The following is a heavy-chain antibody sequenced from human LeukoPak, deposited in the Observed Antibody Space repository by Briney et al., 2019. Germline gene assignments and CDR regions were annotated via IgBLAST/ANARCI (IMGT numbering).Heavy chain of an antibody. J-gene: IGHJ3*02. CDR2: IYYSGST. V-gene: IGHV4-39*01. Sequence: SETLSLTCTVSGGSISSSSYYWGWIRQPPGKGLEWIGSIYYSGSTYYNPSLKSRVTISVDTSKNQFSLKLSSVTAADTAVYYCARHRQHAFDIWGQGTMVTVSS. CDR3: ARHRQHAFDI. CDR1: GGSISSSSYY.